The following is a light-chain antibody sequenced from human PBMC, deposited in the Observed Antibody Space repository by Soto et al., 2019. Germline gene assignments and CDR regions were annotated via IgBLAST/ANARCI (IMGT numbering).Light chain of an antibody. Sequence: EIVLTQSPATLSLSPGERATLSCRASQSVSSNSAWYQQKPGQAPRLLIYDASNRATGIPARFSGSGSGTDFTLTISRLEPEDFAVYYCQRGDTFGQGTRLEIK. CDR1: QSVSSN. V-gene: IGKV3-11*01. CDR3: QRGDT. J-gene: IGKJ5*01. CDR2: DAS.